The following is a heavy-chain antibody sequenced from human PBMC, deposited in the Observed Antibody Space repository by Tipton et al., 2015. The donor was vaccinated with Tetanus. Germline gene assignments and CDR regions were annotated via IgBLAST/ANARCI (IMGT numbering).Heavy chain of an antibody. CDR2: ISYDGSNK. D-gene: IGHD5-18*01. CDR1: GFTFSSYA. Sequence: SLRLSCAASGFTFSSYAMHWVRQAPGKGLEWVAVISYDGSNKCYADSVKGRFTISRDNSKNTLYLQMNSLRAEDTAVYYCAREGYSYGPPDYWGQGTLVTVSS. J-gene: IGHJ4*02. V-gene: IGHV3-30-3*01. CDR3: AREGYSYGPPDY.